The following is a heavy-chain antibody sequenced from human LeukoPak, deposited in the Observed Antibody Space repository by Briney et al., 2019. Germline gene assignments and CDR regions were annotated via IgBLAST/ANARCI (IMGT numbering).Heavy chain of an antibody. D-gene: IGHD6-19*01. CDR1: GGSFSGYY. CDR2: INHSGST. Sequence: PSETLSLTCAVYGGSFSGYYWSWIRQPPGKGLEWIGEINHSGSTNYNPSLKSRVTISVDTSKNQFSLKLSSVTAADTAVYYCAREAWLVRGAYFGMDVWGQGTTVTVSS. CDR3: AREAWLVRGAYFGMDV. J-gene: IGHJ6*02. V-gene: IGHV4-34*01.